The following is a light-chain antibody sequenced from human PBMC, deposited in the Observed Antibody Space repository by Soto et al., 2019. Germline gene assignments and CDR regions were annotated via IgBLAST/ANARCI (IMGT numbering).Light chain of an antibody. Sequence: VMTQSPATLFVSLGERATLSCKASHSVQSFLAWYQQKPGQTPRLLIWGASFRATGVPDRFSGSGSGTEFTLSINSLQSEDAAIYFCHQYDNLWTFGQGTRVEI. CDR3: HQYDNLWT. J-gene: IGKJ1*01. CDR1: HSVQSF. CDR2: GAS. V-gene: IGKV3-15*01.